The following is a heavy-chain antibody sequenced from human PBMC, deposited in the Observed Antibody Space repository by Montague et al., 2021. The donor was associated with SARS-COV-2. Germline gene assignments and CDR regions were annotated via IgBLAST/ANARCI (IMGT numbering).Heavy chain of an antibody. D-gene: IGHD3-9*01. Sequence: SETLSLTCTVSGGSISRSSYYWGWIRQPPGKGLEWVSNNNHAGNTYHNPSLQSRVTIFMDKSHSHVSLRLTSVTAADTAVYDCARPLRDYDWRVDYWGQGTLVTVSS. V-gene: IGHV4-39*02. CDR2: NNHAGNT. CDR3: ARPLRDYDWRVDY. CDR1: GGSISRSSYY. J-gene: IGHJ4*02.